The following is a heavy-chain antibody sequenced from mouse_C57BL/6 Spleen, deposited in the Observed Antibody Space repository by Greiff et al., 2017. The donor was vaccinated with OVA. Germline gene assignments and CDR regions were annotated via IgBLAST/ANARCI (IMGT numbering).Heavy chain of an antibody. Sequence: QVQLKQSGAELVRPGASVTLSCKASGYTFTDYEMHWVKQTPVHGLEWIGAIDPETGGTAYNQKFKGKAILTADKSSSTAYMELRSLTSEDSDVYDCTRRGYYGNYASYYFGYWGQGTTLTVSS. D-gene: IGHD2-1*01. V-gene: IGHV1-15*01. CDR1: GYTFTDYE. J-gene: IGHJ2*01. CDR2: IDPETGGT. CDR3: TRRGYYGNYASYYFGY.